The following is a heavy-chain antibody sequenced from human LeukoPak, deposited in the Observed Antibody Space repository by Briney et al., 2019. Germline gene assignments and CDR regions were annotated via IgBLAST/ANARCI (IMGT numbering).Heavy chain of an antibody. CDR3: ARDRAVTDY. Sequence: ASVKVSCKASGYILTNYGISWVRQAPGQGLEWMGWISAYNGNTNYAQKLQGRVTITTDTSTSTAYMELRSLRSDDTAVYYCARDRAVTDYWGQGTLVTVSS. V-gene: IGHV1-18*01. CDR2: ISAYNGNT. D-gene: IGHD3-3*01. CDR1: GYILTNYG. J-gene: IGHJ4*02.